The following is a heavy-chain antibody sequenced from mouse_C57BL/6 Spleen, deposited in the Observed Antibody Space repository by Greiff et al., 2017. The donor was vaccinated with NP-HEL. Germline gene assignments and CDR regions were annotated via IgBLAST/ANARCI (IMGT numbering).Heavy chain of an antibody. J-gene: IGHJ2*01. CDR1: GFTFSSYG. D-gene: IGHD3-2*02. V-gene: IGHV5-6*02. CDR3: ARHPSDSSGYGYYFDY. CDR2: ISSGGSYT. Sequence: EVRLVESGGDLVKPGGSLKLSCAASGFTFSSYGMSWVRQTPDKRLEWVATISSGGSYTYYPDSVKGRFTISRDNAKNTLYLQMSSLKSEDTAMYYCARHPSDSSGYGYYFDYWGQGTTLTVSS.